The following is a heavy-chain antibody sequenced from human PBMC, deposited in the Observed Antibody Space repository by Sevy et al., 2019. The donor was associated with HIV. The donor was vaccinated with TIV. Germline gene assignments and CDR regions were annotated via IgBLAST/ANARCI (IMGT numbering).Heavy chain of an antibody. Sequence: GGCLRLCCAASGFTFSSYAMSWVRQAPGKGLECVSAMSGSGGSTYYADSVKGRVTISRDNSKNTLYLQMNSLRAEDTAVYYCAKEPLEGYCDWSDAFDIWGQGTMVTVSS. V-gene: IGHV3-23*01. J-gene: IGHJ3*02. CDR3: AKEPLEGYCDWSDAFDI. D-gene: IGHD3-9*01. CDR2: MSGSGGST. CDR1: GFTFSSYA.